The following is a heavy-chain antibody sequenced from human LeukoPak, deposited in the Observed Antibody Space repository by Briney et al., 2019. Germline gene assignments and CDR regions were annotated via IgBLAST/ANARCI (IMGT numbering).Heavy chain of an antibody. J-gene: IGHJ4*02. CDR1: GFTFSSYA. CDR2: ISAGGGAT. Sequence: GGSLRLSCAGSGFTFSSYAMTWVRQAPGKGLEWVSAISAGGGATYYADSVKGRFTISRDNSKNTLYLQMSSLRAEDTALYYCAGGYSTGWYYFDYWGQGTLVTVSS. D-gene: IGHD6-19*01. CDR3: AGGYSTGWYYFDY. V-gene: IGHV3-23*01.